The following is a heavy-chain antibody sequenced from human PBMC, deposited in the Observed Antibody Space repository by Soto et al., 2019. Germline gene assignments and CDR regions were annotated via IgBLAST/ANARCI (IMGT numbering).Heavy chain of an antibody. V-gene: IGHV1-3*01. D-gene: IGHD1-1*01. J-gene: IGHJ4*02. Sequence: GASVKVSCKASGYTFTSYAMHCVRQAPGQRLEWMGWINAGNGNTKYSQKFQGRVTITRDTSASTAYMELSSLRSEDTAVYYCAVGGLEPMDPFDYWGQGTLVTVSS. CDR2: INAGNGNT. CDR1: GYTFTSYA. CDR3: AVGGLEPMDPFDY.